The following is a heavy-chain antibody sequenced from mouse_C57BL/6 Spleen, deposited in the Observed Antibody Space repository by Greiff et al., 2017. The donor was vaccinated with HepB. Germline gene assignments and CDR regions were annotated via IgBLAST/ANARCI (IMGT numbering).Heavy chain of an antibody. CDR3: CSNGEYAMDY. Sequence: EVKLMESGGGLVQPGGSMKLSCAASGFTFSDSWMDWVRQSPEKGLEWVAEISNKANNHATYYAESVKGRFTISTDDSKSSVHLQMNSSRAEDTCIYYCCSNGEYAMDYWGQGTSVTVSS. CDR1: GFTFSDSW. V-gene: IGHV6-6*01. CDR2: ISNKANNHAT. D-gene: IGHD2-5*01. J-gene: IGHJ4*01.